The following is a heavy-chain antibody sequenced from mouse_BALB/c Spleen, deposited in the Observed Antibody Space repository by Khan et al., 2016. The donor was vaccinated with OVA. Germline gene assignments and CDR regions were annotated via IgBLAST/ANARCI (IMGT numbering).Heavy chain of an antibody. J-gene: IGHJ3*01. CDR3: TSSGYGGFAY. CDR1: GYTFSSYY. Sequence: QVQLQESGAELVKPGTSVRLSCKSSGYTFSSYYLYWVKQRPGRGLEWIGDINPNNGGTNFNEKFKNKATLTVDKSSSTAYMQLSGLTSEDSAVYYCTSSGYGGFAYWGQGTLVTVSA. CDR2: INPNNGGT. V-gene: IGHV1-53*01. D-gene: IGHD1-1*02.